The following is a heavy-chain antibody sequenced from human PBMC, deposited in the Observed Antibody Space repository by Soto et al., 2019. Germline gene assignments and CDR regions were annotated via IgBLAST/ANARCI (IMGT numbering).Heavy chain of an antibody. V-gene: IGHV3-30*18. J-gene: IGHJ4*02. Sequence: LRLSCAASGFTFSSYGMHWVRQAPGKGLEWVAVISYDGSNKYYADSVKGRFTISRDNSKNTLYLQMNSLRAEDTAVYYCAKDRAMTTVSYFDYWGQGTLVTVSS. CDR1: GFTFSSYG. CDR3: AKDRAMTTVSYFDY. D-gene: IGHD4-17*01. CDR2: ISYDGSNK.